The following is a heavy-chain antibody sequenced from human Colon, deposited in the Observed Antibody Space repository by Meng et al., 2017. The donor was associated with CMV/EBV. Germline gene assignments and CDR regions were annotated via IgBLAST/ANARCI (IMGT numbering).Heavy chain of an antibody. CDR1: GFTFSSHS. CDR3: ATLAYSGSYINS. Sequence: GGSLRLSCAASGFTFSSHSLHWVRQAPGQGLEWVSSINSRSNQIYYADSVEGRFTISRDNAKNSLYLQMNSLRAEDTAVYYCATLAYSGSYINSWGQGALV. V-gene: IGHV3-21*01. D-gene: IGHD1-26*01. J-gene: IGHJ4*02. CDR2: INSRSNQI.